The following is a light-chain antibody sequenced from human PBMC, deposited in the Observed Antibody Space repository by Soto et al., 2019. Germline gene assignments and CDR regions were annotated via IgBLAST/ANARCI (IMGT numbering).Light chain of an antibody. V-gene: IGKV1-5*01. CDR2: DAS. J-gene: IGKJ2*01. CDR3: QQHNDYTAVT. Sequence: DIQMTQSPSTLSASVGDRVTITCRASLTISSSLAWYQHKPGKAPKLLIFDASTLQTGVPSRFSGGGFGTEFTLSITGLQPDDFATYYCQQHNDYTAVTFGQGTKLEIK. CDR1: LTISSS.